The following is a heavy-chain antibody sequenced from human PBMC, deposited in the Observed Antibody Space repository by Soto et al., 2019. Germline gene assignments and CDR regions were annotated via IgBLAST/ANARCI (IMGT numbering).Heavy chain of an antibody. J-gene: IGHJ5*02. Sequence: SQTLSLTCAISGDSVSNNSVAWNWVRQSPSRGLEWLGRTYYRSKWHYDYAPSVRSRITINPDTSKNHFSLQLNSVSPEDAAVYYCARTLRGRGVKYFDPWGQGTLVTVSS. CDR3: ARTLRGRGVKYFDP. D-gene: IGHD3-10*01. CDR1: GDSVSNNSVA. CDR2: TYYRSKWHY. V-gene: IGHV6-1*01.